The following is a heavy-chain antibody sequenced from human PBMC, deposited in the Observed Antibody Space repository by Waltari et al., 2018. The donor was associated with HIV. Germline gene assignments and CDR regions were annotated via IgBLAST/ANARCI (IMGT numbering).Heavy chain of an antibody. Sequence: EVQLVESGGGLVQPGRSLRLSCTASGFTFGDYAMSWFRQAPGKGREWVGFIRSKAYGGTTEYAASVKGRFTISRDDSKSIAYLQMNSLKTEDTAVYYCTRDLGVVPADYYYYGMDVWGQGTTVTVSS. CDR3: TRDLGVVPADYYYYGMDV. J-gene: IGHJ6*02. V-gene: IGHV3-49*03. CDR1: GFTFGDYA. CDR2: IRSKAYGGTT. D-gene: IGHD2-2*01.